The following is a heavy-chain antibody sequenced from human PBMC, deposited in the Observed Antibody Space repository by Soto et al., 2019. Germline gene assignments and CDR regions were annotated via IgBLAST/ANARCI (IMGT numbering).Heavy chain of an antibody. V-gene: IGHV4-4*02. CDR3: AGFWSGRDENWFDP. CDR2: IYHSGST. J-gene: IGHJ5*02. Sequence: SETLSLTCAVSGGSISSSNWWSWVRQPPGKGLEWIGEIYHSGSTNYNPSLKGRVTISVDKSKNQFSLKLSSVTAADTAVYYCAGFWSGRDENWFDPWGQGTLVTVSS. CDR1: GGSISSSNW. D-gene: IGHD3-3*01.